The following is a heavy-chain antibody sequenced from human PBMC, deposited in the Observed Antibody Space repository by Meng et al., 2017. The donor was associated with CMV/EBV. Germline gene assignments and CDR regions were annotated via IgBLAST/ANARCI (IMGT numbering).Heavy chain of an antibody. J-gene: IGHJ6*02. CDR1: GFTFSSYS. CDR3: ARDLHDCSSTSCYRYYYYYYGMDV. D-gene: IGHD2-2*01. Sequence: GESLKISCAASGFTFSSYSMNWVRQAPGKGLEWVSSISSSSSYIYYADSVKGRFTISRDNAKNSLYLQMNSLRAEDTAVYYCARDLHDCSSTSCYRYYYYYYGMDVWGQGTTVTVSS. V-gene: IGHV3-21*04. CDR2: ISSSSSYI.